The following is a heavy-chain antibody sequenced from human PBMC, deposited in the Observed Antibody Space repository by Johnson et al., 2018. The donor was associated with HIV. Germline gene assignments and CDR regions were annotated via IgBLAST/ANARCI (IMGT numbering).Heavy chain of an antibody. Sequence: VQLVESGGGLVKPGGSLRLSCAASGFTFSNAWMSWVRQAPGKGLEWVGRIKSKTDGGTTDYAAPAKGRFTISRDDSKNTLYFQMNSLRAEDTAVYYCARAPRPDAFDIWGQGTMVTVSS. CDR1: GFTFSNAW. J-gene: IGHJ3*02. CDR2: IKSKTDGGTT. CDR3: ARAPRPDAFDI. V-gene: IGHV3-15*01.